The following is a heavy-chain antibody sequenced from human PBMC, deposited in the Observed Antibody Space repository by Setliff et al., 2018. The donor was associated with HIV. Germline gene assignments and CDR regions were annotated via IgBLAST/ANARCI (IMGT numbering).Heavy chain of an antibody. CDR3: ARDQWGYSYGYYYYYYMDV. CDR1: GFTFSNSW. CDR2: INTDGSSA. D-gene: IGHD5-18*01. V-gene: IGHV3-74*03. J-gene: IGHJ6*03. Sequence: PGGSLRLSCAASGFTFSNSWMHWVRQAPGKGLVWVSRINTDGSSATYADSVKGRFTNSRDNAKNTLYLQMNSLRAEDTAVYYCARDQWGYSYGYYYYYYMDVWGKGTTVTVSS.